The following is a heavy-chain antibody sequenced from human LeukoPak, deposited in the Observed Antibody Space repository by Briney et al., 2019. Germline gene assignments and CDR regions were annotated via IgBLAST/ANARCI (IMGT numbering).Heavy chain of an antibody. J-gene: IGHJ4*02. CDR3: AKARLSTGWAYNDY. V-gene: IGHV3-23*01. D-gene: IGHD2-8*02. CDR2: VVGDGTTT. CDR1: GFTFVNFA. Sequence: PGGSLRLSCAASGFTFVNFAMSWVRRAPGKGLEWVSAVVGDGTTTFYADSVKGRFTISRDNSKNTVYLQINSLRDEDTAVYYCAKARLSTGWAYNDYWGQGTLVTVSS.